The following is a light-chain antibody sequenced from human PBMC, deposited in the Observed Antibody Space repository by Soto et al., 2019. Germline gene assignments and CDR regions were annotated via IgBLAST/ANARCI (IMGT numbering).Light chain of an antibody. CDR2: AAS. Sequence: DVQMTKSTSSLSASVGNRVTITCRASQSINSFLNWYQQKPGKAPKLLIYAASSLQSGVPSRFSGSGSGTEFTLTINSLQPEDFATYYCQQSYSTPPAFGQRTRLAIK. J-gene: IGKJ5*01. V-gene: IGKV1-39*01. CDR3: QQSYSTPPA. CDR1: QSINSF.